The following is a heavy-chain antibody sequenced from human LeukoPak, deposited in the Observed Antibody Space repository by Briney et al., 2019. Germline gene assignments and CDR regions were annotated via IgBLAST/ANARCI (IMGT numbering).Heavy chain of an antibody. CDR2: IYYSGST. J-gene: IGHJ4*02. Sequence: SETLSLTCTVSGGSISSYYWSWIRQPPGKGLEWIGYIYYSGSTYYNPSLKSRVTISLDTSKNQFSLKLSSVTAADTAVYYCARDAGSDWTLLDYWGQGTLVTVSS. V-gene: IGHV4-59*12. D-gene: IGHD6-19*01. CDR1: GGSISSYY. CDR3: ARDAGSDWTLLDY.